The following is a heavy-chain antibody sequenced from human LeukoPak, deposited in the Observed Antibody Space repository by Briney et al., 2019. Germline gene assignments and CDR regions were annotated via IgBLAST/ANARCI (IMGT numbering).Heavy chain of an antibody. D-gene: IGHD4-17*01. CDR2: IYYSGST. CDR1: GGSISSYY. Sequence: PSETLSLTCTVSGGSISSYYWSWIRQPPGKGLEWIGYIYYSGSTNYNPSLKSRVTISVDTSKNQFSLKLSSVTAADTAVYYCARSPLGQVTTPYFDYWGQGTLVTVSS. CDR3: ARSPLGQVTTPYFDY. J-gene: IGHJ4*02. V-gene: IGHV4-59*01.